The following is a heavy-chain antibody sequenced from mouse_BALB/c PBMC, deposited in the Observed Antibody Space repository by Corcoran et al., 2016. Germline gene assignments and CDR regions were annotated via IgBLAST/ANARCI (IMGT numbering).Heavy chain of an antibody. Sequence: EVQLQQSGAELVKPGASVKLSCTASGFNIKDTYMHWVKQRPEQGLEWIGRIDPANGNTKYDPKFQGKATITADTSSNTAYVQLSSLTSEDTAVYYWANGDWYFDVWGAGTTVTVSS. CDR2: IDPANGNT. CDR3: ANGDWYFDV. CDR1: GFNIKDTY. V-gene: IGHV14-3*02. J-gene: IGHJ1*01.